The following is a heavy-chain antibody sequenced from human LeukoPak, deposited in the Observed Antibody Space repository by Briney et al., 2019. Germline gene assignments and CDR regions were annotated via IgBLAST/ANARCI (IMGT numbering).Heavy chain of an antibody. J-gene: IGHJ4*02. CDR2: IKQDGSEK. CDR3: ARDMDIVVVPAAMVPDY. CDR1: GFTFSSYW. D-gene: IGHD2-2*03. V-gene: IGHV3-7*01. Sequence: GGSLRLSCAASGFTFSSYWMSWVRQAPGKGLEWVANIKQDGSEKYYLDSVKGRFTISRDNAKNSLYLQMNSLRAEDTAVYYCARDMDIVVVPAAMVPDYWGQGTLVTVSS.